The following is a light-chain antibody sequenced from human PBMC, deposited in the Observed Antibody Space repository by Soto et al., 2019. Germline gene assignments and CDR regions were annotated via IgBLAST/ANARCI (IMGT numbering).Light chain of an antibody. CDR2: AAS. J-gene: IGKJ2*01. Sequence: DIQMTQSPSSVSASVGDRVTITCRARQGISTWLARYQQEPGKAPKLLTYAASSLQSGAPPRFSGSGSGTDFSLTISSLQPEDFATYYCQQANSFPYTFGQGTKLEIK. V-gene: IGKV1D-12*01. CDR3: QQANSFPYT. CDR1: QGISTW.